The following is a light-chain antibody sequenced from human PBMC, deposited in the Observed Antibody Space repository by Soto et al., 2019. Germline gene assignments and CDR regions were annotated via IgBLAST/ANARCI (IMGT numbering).Light chain of an antibody. CDR2: DAS. V-gene: IGKV3-11*01. J-gene: IGKJ5*01. CDR3: QLRSTWPPVIN. Sequence: EIVLTQSPATLSLSPGEGATLSCRASQTFSSHLAWYQQKPGQAPRLLIYDASKRATGIPARFSGRGSGTDFTLTIRSLEPKDFAVYYCQLRSTWPPVINFGQGTRLEIK. CDR1: QTFSSH.